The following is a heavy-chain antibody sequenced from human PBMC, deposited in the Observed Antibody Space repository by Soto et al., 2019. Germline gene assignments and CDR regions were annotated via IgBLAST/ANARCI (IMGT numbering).Heavy chain of an antibody. D-gene: IGHD3-10*01. Sequence: GGSLRLSCAASGFTFSSYGMHWVRQAPGKGLEWVAVIWYDGSNKYYADSVKGRFTISRDNSKNTLYLQMNSLRAEDTAVYYCARDWDTMVRGVIIKHHRYYYYGMDVWGQGTTVTVSS. J-gene: IGHJ6*02. CDR3: ARDWDTMVRGVIIKHHRYYYYGMDV. CDR1: GFTFSSYG. CDR2: IWYDGSNK. V-gene: IGHV3-33*01.